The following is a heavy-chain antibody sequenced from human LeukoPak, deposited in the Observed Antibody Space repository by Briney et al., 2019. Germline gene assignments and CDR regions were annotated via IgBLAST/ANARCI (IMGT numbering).Heavy chain of an antibody. D-gene: IGHD3-3*01. CDR3: ARLTSAAPNFDY. J-gene: IGHJ4*02. CDR1: GGSFSGYY. Sequence: PSETLSLTCAVYGGSFSGYYWSWIRQPPGKGLEWIGYIYYSGSTNYNPSLKSRVTISVDTSKNQFSLKLSSVTAADTAVYYCARLTSAAPNFDYWGQGTLVTVSS. CDR2: IYYSGST. V-gene: IGHV4-59*08.